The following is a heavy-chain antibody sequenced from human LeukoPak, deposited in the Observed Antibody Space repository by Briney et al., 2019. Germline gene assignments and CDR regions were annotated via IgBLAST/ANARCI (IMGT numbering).Heavy chain of an antibody. CDR2: IWYDGSNK. CDR1: GFTFSSYG. J-gene: IGHJ4*02. D-gene: IGHD1-26*01. V-gene: IGHV3-33*06. Sequence: GGSLILSCAASGFTFSSYGMHWVRQAPGKGLEWVAVIWYDGSNKYYADSVKGRFTISRDNSTNTVYLQMNSLRAEDTAVYYCAKEGYSGSYPGYFDYWGQGTLVTVSS. CDR3: AKEGYSGSYPGYFDY.